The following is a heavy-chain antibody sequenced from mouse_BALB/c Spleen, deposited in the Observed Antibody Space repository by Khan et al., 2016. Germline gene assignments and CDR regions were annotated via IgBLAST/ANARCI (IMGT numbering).Heavy chain of an antibody. J-gene: IGHJ3*01. CDR2: IDPENGNT. CDR1: GFNIKDNF. V-gene: IGHV14-1*02. Sequence: EVQLQESGAELVRPGASVKLSCKASGFNIKDNFIHWVKQRPEQGLECIGWIDPENGNTIYAPKFQGRVGITADSSSNTAYLQLSSLTSEDTAVYYCARGDYGNYAAYWSQGALVTVSA. CDR3: ARGDYGNYAAY. D-gene: IGHD2-1*01.